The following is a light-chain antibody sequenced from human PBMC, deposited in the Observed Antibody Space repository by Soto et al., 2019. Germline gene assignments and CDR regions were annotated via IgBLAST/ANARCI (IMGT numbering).Light chain of an antibody. CDR1: QSISSW. Sequence: IQLTHSPSSLSASVVYRVTITCRASQSISSWLAWYQQKPGKAPKLLIYDASSLESGVPSRFSGSGSGTEFTLTISSLQPDDFATYYCQQYNSYPTFGQGTKVDIK. J-gene: IGKJ1*01. CDR3: QQYNSYPT. CDR2: DAS. V-gene: IGKV1-5*01.